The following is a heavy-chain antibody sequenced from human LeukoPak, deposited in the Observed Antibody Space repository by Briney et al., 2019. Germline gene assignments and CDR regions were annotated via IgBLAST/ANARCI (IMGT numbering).Heavy chain of an antibody. CDR3: AKEKYPLTSVYYYYMDV. CDR2: INPNSGGT. CDR1: GYTFTGYY. V-gene: IGHV1-2*02. D-gene: IGHD3-9*01. Sequence: ASAKVSCKASGYTFTGYYMHWVRQAPGQGLEWMGWINPNSGGTNYAQNFQGRVTMTRDTSISTAYMELSRLRSDDTAVYYCAKEKYPLTSVYYYYMDVWGKGTTVTISS. J-gene: IGHJ6*03.